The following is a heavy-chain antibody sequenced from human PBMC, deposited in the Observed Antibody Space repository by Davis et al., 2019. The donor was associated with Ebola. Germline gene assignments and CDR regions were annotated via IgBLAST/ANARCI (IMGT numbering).Heavy chain of an antibody. CDR3: TTGGRPY. Sequence: GESLKISCAASGFTFSGSAMHWVRQASGKGLEWVGRIKSKTDGGTTDYAAPVKGRFTISRDDSKNTLYLQMNSLKTEDTAVYYCTTGGRPYWGQGTLVTVSS. CDR1: GFTFSGSA. V-gene: IGHV3-15*01. CDR2: IKSKTDGGTT. D-gene: IGHD1-26*01. J-gene: IGHJ4*02.